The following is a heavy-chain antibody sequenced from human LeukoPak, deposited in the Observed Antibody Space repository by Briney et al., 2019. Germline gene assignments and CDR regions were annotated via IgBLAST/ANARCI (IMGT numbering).Heavy chain of an antibody. J-gene: IGHJ1*01. CDR3: ARIRCGHSGSVCYNH. Sequence: SSETLSLTCGVFGVSINDYYWSWIRQSPGNGLEWIGEISHTEGTRYNPSLESRVTMSVGTSENQLSLKLIFVTAADTAVYYCARIRCGHSGSVCYNHWGLGTLVTVSS. D-gene: IGHD3-9*01. V-gene: IGHV4-34*01. CDR2: ISHTEGT. CDR1: GVSINDYY.